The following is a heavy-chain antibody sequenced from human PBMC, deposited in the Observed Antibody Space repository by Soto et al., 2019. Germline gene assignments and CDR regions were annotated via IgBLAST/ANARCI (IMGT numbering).Heavy chain of an antibody. J-gene: IGHJ4*02. Sequence: EVQLVESGGGLVRPGGSLRLSCAASGFTFSRYSMNWVRQAPGKGLVWVSSISSTTNYIYYSDSMKGRFTVSRDNAKNSVYLDMNSLSAEDTAVYYRARESEDLTSNFDYWGQGTLVTVSS. CDR3: ARESEDLTSNFDY. CDR1: GFTFSRYS. V-gene: IGHV3-21*01. CDR2: ISSTTNYI.